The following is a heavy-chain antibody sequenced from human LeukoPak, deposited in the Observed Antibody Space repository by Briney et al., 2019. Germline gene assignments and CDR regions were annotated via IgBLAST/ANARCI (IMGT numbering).Heavy chain of an antibody. Sequence: ASVKVSCKASGYTFTGYYMHWVRQAPGQGLEWMGRINPNSGGTNYAQKFQGRVTMTRDTSISTAYMELSRLRSDDTAVYYCARGDSLSYYYDSSDVAFDYWGQGTLVTASS. CDR3: ARGDSLSYYYDSSDVAFDY. CDR2: INPNSGGT. J-gene: IGHJ4*02. CDR1: GYTFTGYY. V-gene: IGHV1-2*06. D-gene: IGHD3-22*01.